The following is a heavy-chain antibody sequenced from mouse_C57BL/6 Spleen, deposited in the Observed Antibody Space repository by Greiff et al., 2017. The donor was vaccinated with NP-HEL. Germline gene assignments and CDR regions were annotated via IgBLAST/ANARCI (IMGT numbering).Heavy chain of an antibody. CDR1: GYTFTDYE. Sequence: QVQLQQSGAELVRPGASVTLSCKASGYTFTDYEMHWVKQTPVHGLEWIGAIDPETGGTAYNQKFKGKAILTADKSSSTAYMELRSLTSEDSAVYYCTRRYDGYFDYWGQGTTLAVSS. D-gene: IGHD2-3*01. J-gene: IGHJ2*01. CDR2: IDPETGGT. CDR3: TRRYDGYFDY. V-gene: IGHV1-15*01.